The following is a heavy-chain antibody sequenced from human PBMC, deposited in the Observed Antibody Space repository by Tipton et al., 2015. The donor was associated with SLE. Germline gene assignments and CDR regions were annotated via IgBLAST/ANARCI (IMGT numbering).Heavy chain of an antibody. CDR2: FYHSGNT. CDR3: ARGKVTWRGAIIGVDV. V-gene: IGHV4-38-2*02. J-gene: IGHJ6*02. CDR1: RYSISSGYY. Sequence: TLSLTCIVSRYSISSGYYWGWMRQAPGKELEWIGSFYHSGNTNYNPSLKSRVTMSVDTSKNQVSLKLTSVTAADTAVYYCARGKVTWRGAIIGVDVWGQGTTVTVSS. D-gene: IGHD2-21*02.